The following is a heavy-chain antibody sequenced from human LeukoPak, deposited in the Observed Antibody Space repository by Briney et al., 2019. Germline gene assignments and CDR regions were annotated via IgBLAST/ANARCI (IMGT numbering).Heavy chain of an antibody. V-gene: IGHV1-24*01. CDR3: ASCNDGASRDFDY. D-gene: IGHD4/OR15-4a*01. Sequence: GASVKVSCKVSGYTLTGLSMHWVRQAPGKRLEWVGGLEPKAGKKHYAQSVQGRFTITDDTSTHTSCLSLSALRAEDTAVYYCASCNDGASRDFDYWGQGTLVTVSS. CDR2: LEPKAGKK. J-gene: IGHJ4*02. CDR1: GYTLTGLS.